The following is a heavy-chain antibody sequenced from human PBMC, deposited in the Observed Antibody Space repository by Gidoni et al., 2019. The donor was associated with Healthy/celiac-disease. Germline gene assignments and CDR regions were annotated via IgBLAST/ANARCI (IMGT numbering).Heavy chain of an antibody. J-gene: IGHJ3*02. D-gene: IGHD2-21*02. CDR1: GYTFTSYA. V-gene: IGHV1-3*01. CDR2: INDGNGNT. CDR3: ARSTTVVTASGAFDI. Sequence: QVQLVQSGAEVKKPGASVKVSCKASGYTFTSYAMHWGRQAPGQRLEWMGWINDGNGNTKYSQKCQGRVTITRDTAASTAYMELSSLRSEDTAVYYCARSTTVVTASGAFDIWGQGTMVTVSS.